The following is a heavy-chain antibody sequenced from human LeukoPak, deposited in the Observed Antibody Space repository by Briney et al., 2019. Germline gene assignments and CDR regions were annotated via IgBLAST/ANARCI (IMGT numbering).Heavy chain of an antibody. CDR3: ARGYCGGDCPISYGMDV. CDR2: IYSGGST. Sequence: PGGSLRLSCAATGFTVSSNYMSWVRQAPGKGLEWVSVIYSGGSTYYADSVKGRFTISRDNSKNTLYLQMNSLRAEDTAVYYCARGYCGGDCPISYGMDVWGQGTTVTVSS. V-gene: IGHV3-53*01. D-gene: IGHD2-21*02. J-gene: IGHJ6*02. CDR1: GFTVSSNY.